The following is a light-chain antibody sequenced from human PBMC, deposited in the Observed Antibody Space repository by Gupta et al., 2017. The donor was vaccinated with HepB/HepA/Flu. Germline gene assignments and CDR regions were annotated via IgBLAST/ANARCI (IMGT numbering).Light chain of an antibody. CDR3: QQFITNPIT. Sequence: DTVVIQSPESLAVSLGGGVAINCKSSQSLLYSPNNKDYFAWYQQKPGQPPKLLIYWASTRESGVPDRFSGSGSGTDFTLTISSLQAEDVAVYYCQQFITNPITFGRGTRLEIK. CDR2: WAS. CDR1: QSLLYSPNNKDY. V-gene: IGKV4-1*01. J-gene: IGKJ5*01.